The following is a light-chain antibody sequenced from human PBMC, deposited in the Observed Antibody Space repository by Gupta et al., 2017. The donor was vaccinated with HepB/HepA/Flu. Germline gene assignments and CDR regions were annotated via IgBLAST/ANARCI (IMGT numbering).Light chain of an antibody. J-gene: IGKJ4*01. Sequence: DIQMTQSPSILSASVGDRVTITCRASHNINQWVAWYQQKPGKAPKLLISETSDLQDGVPSRFSGSGFGTEFTLTISSLQPDDFAIYYCQQHCRYPITFGRGTKVETK. CDR1: HNINQW. CDR3: QQHCRYPIT. CDR2: ETS. V-gene: IGKV1-5*03.